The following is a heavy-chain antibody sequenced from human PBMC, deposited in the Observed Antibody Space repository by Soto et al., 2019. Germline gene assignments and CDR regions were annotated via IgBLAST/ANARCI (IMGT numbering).Heavy chain of an antibody. J-gene: IGHJ5*02. Sequence: SETLSLTCTVSGGSISSYYWSWIRQPPGKGLEWIGYIYYSGSTNYNPSLKSRVTISLDTSKNQFPLKLSSVTAADTAVYYCARLGGYYQSLDPWGRGTLVTVSS. CDR3: ARLGGYYQSLDP. CDR1: GGSISSYY. V-gene: IGHV4-59*08. CDR2: IYYSGST. D-gene: IGHD3-22*01.